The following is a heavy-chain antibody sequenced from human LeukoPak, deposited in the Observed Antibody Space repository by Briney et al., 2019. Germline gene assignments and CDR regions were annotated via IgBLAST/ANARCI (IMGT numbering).Heavy chain of an antibody. D-gene: IGHD3-3*01. J-gene: IGHJ3*02. CDR3: ARDAKTIFGVVILGPDAFDI. CDR1: GFTFSRYG. CDR2: IWYDGSNK. V-gene: IGHV3-33*01. Sequence: TGGSLRLSCAASGFTFSRYGMHWVRQAPGKGLEWVAVIWYDGSNKYYADSVKGRFTISRDNSKNTLYLQMNSLRAEDTAVYYCARDAKTIFGVVILGPDAFDIWGQGTMVTVSS.